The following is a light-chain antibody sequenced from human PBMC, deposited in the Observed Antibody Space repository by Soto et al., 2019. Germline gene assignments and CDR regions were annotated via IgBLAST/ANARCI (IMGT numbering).Light chain of an antibody. Sequence: DIQMTQSPSTLSSSVGDRVTITCRASQTISSWLAWYQQKPGKAPKVLIYNVSNLESGVPSRFSGSGSGTEFTLTFSSLQPDDFATYYCQQYKSYSTFGGGTKVDIK. V-gene: IGKV1-5*01. CDR1: QTISSW. J-gene: IGKJ4*01. CDR3: QQYKSYST. CDR2: NVS.